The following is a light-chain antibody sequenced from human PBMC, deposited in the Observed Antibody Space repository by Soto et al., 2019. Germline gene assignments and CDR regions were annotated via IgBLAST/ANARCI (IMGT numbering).Light chain of an antibody. CDR3: HQYGSSPFT. J-gene: IGKJ3*01. Sequence: EIVLTQSPGTLPLSPGERATISCRASQSVPYNFLAWYQQKPGQAPRLLIYDASSRATGIPDRFSGSGSGTDFTLTISRLEPEDFAVYYCHQYGSSPFTFGPGTRMDIK. CDR2: DAS. V-gene: IGKV3-20*01. CDR1: QSVPYNF.